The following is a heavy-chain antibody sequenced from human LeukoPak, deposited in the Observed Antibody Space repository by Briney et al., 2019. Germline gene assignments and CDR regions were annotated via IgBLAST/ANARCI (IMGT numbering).Heavy chain of an antibody. CDR2: IYTSGST. V-gene: IGHV4-4*07. J-gene: IGHJ6*03. CDR3: ARDTVTGYDYYYMDV. Sequence: NASETLSLTCTVSGGSISSYYWSWIRQPAGKGLEWIGRIYTSGSTNYNPSLKSRVTMSVDTSKNQFSLKLSSVTAADTAVYYCARDTVTGYDYYYMDVWGKGTTVTVSS. D-gene: IGHD4-11*01. CDR1: GGSISSYY.